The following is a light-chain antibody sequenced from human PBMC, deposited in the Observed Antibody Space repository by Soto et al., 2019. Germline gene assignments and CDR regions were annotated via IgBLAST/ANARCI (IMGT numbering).Light chain of an antibody. CDR1: SGSVSTGSY. CDR3: VLYVGSGVWV. V-gene: IGLV8-61*01. Sequence: QTVVTQEPSFSVSPGGTVTLTCGLSSGSVSTGSYPGWYQQTPGQAPRTLIYNTNTRSSGVPDRFSGSILENKAALTITGAQADDESDYYCVLYVGSGVWVFGGGTKVTVL. CDR2: NTN. J-gene: IGLJ3*02.